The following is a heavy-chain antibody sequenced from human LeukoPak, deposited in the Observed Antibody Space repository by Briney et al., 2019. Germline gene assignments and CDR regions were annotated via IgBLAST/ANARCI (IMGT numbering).Heavy chain of an antibody. CDR3: ARDTGRSRYYYGMDV. Sequence: GGSLRLSCVASGFTFSDFHMSWIRQAPGKGLEWVSYISGGSTYLDYANSVKGRFTLSRDNAKNSLYLQMNSLRAEDTAVYYCARDTGRSRYYYGMDVWGKGTTVTVSP. V-gene: IGHV3-11*06. CDR1: GFTFSDFH. D-gene: IGHD2-8*02. J-gene: IGHJ6*04. CDR2: ISGGSTYL.